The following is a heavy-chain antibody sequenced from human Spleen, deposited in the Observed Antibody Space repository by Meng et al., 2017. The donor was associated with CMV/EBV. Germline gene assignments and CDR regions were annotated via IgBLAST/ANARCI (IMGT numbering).Heavy chain of an antibody. CDR2: ISAYNGKT. V-gene: IGHV1-18*01. J-gene: IGHJ5*02. CDR3: TRGLKESSSSGRRGNWFDP. CDR1: GYTFINYG. Sequence: ASVKVSCKASGYTFINYGFSWVRQAPGKGLEWMGWISAYNGKTDYGQKCQDRVTMTTDRSTSTAYMELRSLRSQDTAVYYCTRGLKESSSSGRRGNWFDPWGQGTLVTVSS. D-gene: IGHD6-6*01.